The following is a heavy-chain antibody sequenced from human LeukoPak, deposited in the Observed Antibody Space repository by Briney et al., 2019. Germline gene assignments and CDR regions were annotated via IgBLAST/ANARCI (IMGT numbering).Heavy chain of an antibody. CDR1: GYTFSSYW. CDR2: IYPLDSDV. Sequence: GESLKISCQASGYTFSSYWIAWVRQTPGKGLECMGLIYPLDSDVKYSPSFQGQVTISADKSISTAYLQWSSLKASDTAMYYCARARRSSTPEVGDVFKTWYFFEYWGQGALVTVSS. J-gene: IGHJ4*02. D-gene: IGHD6-13*01. V-gene: IGHV5-51*01. CDR3: ARARRSSTPEVGDVFKTWYFFEY.